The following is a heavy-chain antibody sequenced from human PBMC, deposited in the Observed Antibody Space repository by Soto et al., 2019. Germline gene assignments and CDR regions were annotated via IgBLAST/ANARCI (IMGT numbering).Heavy chain of an antibody. Sequence: QVQLVESGGGVVQPGRSLRLSCAASGFTFSSYAMNWVRQAPGKGLEWVAIISYDGNNKYYAASVKGRVTISRDNSKNTLYLQVNSLRAEDTAVYYCARDRLSVAGTPYFQHWGQGTLVTVSS. V-gene: IGHV3-30-3*01. CDR1: GFTFSSYA. J-gene: IGHJ1*01. CDR3: ARDRLSVAGTPYFQH. CDR2: ISYDGNNK. D-gene: IGHD6-19*01.